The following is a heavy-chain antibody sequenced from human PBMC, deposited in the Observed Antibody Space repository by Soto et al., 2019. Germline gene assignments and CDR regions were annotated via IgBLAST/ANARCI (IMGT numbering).Heavy chain of an antibody. CDR3: ALAYCGGGCFRPDDFYYGIDV. V-gene: IGHV3-15*07. CDR2: IKSKIDGGTA. J-gene: IGHJ6*02. D-gene: IGHD2-21*02. Sequence: GGSLRLSCVTSGFTFTNAWMNWVRQVPGKGLEWVGRIKSKIDGGTADYAAPVKGRFTISRDDSKNILHLQLNSLRTEDTAVYYCALAYCGGGCFRPDDFYYGIDVWGQGTRVTVSS. CDR1: GFTFTNAW.